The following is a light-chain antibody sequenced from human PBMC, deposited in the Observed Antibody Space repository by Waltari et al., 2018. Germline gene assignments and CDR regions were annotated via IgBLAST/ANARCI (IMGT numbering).Light chain of an antibody. Sequence: QSALTQPASVSGSPGQSITISCTGTSSDVGNYNFVSWYQQYPGNAPKFMIYDDNRRPSGVSDRFSGSKSGNTASLTISGVHAEDEADYYCCSYAGSYTWVFGGGTKLTVL. CDR3: CSYAGSYTWV. CDR2: DDN. V-gene: IGLV2-23*01. J-gene: IGLJ3*02. CDR1: SSDVGNYNF.